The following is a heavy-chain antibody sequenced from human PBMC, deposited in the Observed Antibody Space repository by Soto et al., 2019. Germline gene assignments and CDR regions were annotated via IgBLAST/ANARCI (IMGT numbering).Heavy chain of an antibody. CDR3: ARDTEYYYDSSGGYFDY. D-gene: IGHD3-22*01. Sequence: AGGSLRLSCAASGFTFSSYAMHWVRRAPGKGLEWVAVISYDGSNKYYADSVKGRFTISRDNSKNTLYLQMNSLRAEDTAVYYCARDTEYYYDSSGGYFDYWGQGTLVTVSS. CDR1: GFTFSSYA. CDR2: ISYDGSNK. J-gene: IGHJ4*02. V-gene: IGHV3-30-3*01.